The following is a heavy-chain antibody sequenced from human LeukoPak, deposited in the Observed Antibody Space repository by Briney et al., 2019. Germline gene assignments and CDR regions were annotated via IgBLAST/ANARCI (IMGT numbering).Heavy chain of an antibody. J-gene: IGHJ4*02. CDR3: ATAFVEIRGTWVRYFDY. CDR1: GFTFDDYA. CDR2: ISGDGGST. V-gene: IGHV3-43*02. D-gene: IGHD5-24*01. Sequence: GGSLRLSCAASGFTFDDYAMHWVRQAPGKSLEWVSLISGDGGSTYYADSVKGRFTISRDNSKNSLYLQMNSLRTEDTALYYCATAFVEIRGTWVRYFDYWGQGTLVTVSS.